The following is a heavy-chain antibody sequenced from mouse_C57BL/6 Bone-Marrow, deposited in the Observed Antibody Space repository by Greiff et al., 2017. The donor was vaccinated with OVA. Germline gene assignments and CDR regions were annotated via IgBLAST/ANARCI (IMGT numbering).Heavy chain of an antibody. CDR2: IDPSDSYT. Sequence: VQLQQPGAELVKPGASVKLSCKASGYTFTSYWMQWVKQRPGQGLEWIGEIDPSDSYTNYNQKFKGKATLTVDTSSSTAYMQLSSLTSEDSAVYYCARRDYDGTYWYFDVWGTGTTVTVSS. CDR1: GYTFTSYW. CDR3: ARRDYDGTYWYFDV. D-gene: IGHD2-4*01. J-gene: IGHJ1*03. V-gene: IGHV1-50*01.